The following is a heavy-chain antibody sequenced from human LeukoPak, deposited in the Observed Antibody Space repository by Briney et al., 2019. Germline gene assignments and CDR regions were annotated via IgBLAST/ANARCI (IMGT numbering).Heavy chain of an antibody. CDR2: TYYSGST. V-gene: IGHV4-39*01. CDR3: ARRPNGRGFDI. D-gene: IGHD2-8*01. J-gene: IGHJ3*02. Sequence: SETLSLTCNVSGGSISSGGYDWGWIRQPPGKGLEWIGSTYYSGSTYYNPSLKSRVIISVDTSKTQFSLKLSSVTAADAAVYFCARRPNGRGFDICGQGTMVTVSS. CDR1: GGSISSGGYD.